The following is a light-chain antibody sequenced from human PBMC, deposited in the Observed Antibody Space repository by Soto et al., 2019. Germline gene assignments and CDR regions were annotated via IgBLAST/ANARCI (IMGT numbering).Light chain of an antibody. Sequence: EIVLTQSPATLSVSPWERATLSCRASQSIGTFFAWYQQKPGQAPRLLIYDASSRATGIPDRFSGGGSGTDFTLTISRLEPEDFAVYYCQQFSSYPLTFGGGTKVDI. J-gene: IGKJ4*01. CDR2: DAS. CDR3: QQFSSYPLT. CDR1: QSIGTF. V-gene: IGKV3-20*01.